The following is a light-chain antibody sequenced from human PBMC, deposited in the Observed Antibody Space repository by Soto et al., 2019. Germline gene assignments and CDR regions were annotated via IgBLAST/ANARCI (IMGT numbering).Light chain of an antibody. CDR3: NSYKSTSTQV. J-gene: IGLJ1*01. CDR1: SSDVGGYEY. V-gene: IGLV2-14*01. Sequence: QAALTPPASVSGSPGQSITISCTGTSSDVGGYEYVSWYQQHPGTAPRLIIYEVTNRPSGVSNRFFGSKSGNTASLTISGLQAEDEGDYYCNSYKSTSTQVFGPGTKVTGL. CDR2: EVT.